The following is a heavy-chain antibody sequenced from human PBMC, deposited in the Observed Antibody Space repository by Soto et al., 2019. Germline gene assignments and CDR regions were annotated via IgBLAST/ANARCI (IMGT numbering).Heavy chain of an antibody. J-gene: IGHJ4*02. Sequence: GGSLRLSCAASGFTFTSYAMSWVRQAPGKGLEWVSSVSSRGGDTYYAGSVKGRFTISRDNSRNTLYLQMTSLRAEDTAIYYCAKVLNTGPPGYWGPGTLVTVSS. V-gene: IGHV3-23*01. CDR3: AKVLNTGPPGY. CDR2: VSSRGGDT. D-gene: IGHD2-8*01. CDR1: GFTFTSYA.